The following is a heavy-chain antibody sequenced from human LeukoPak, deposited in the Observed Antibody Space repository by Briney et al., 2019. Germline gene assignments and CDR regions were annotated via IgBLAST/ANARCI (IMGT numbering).Heavy chain of an antibody. D-gene: IGHD2-15*01. CDR2: IYHSGST. Sequence: SETLSLTCTVSGGSIRRSSYHWGWIRQPPGKGLEWIVSIYHSGSTYYNPSLKSRVTISVDTSNNQFSLKLSSVTAADTAVYYCARLPLCSGGSCYSGGFDYWGQGTLVTVSS. J-gene: IGHJ4*02. V-gene: IGHV4-39*01. CDR3: ARLPLCSGGSCYSGGFDY. CDR1: GGSIRRSSYH.